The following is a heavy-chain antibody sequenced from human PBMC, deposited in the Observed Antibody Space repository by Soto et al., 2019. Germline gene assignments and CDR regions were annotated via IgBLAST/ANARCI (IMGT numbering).Heavy chain of an antibody. J-gene: IGHJ6*02. D-gene: IGHD3-3*01. CDR1: GYTFTGYY. CDR3: ARERLRFLEWLLYFHGMDV. V-gene: IGHV1-2*02. Sequence: ASVKVSCKASGYTFTGYYMHWVRQAPGQGLEWIGWINPNSGGTNYAQKFQGRVTMTRDTSISTAYMELSRLRSDDTAVYYCARERLRFLEWLLYFHGMDVWGQGTTVTVSS. CDR2: INPNSGGT.